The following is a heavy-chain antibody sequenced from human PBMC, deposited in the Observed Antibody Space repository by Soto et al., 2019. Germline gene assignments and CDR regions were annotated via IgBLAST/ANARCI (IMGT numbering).Heavy chain of an antibody. Sequence: EVQLVESGGGLVKPGGSLRLSCAASGLTFSNAEMTWVRQAPGKGLEWVGRIRGKGDGGATDYAAPVKYRFIILRDDSENMVSLQMNSLKTEDTAVYYCTTSGGGSGWSFWGQGTLVTVSS. D-gene: IGHD6-19*01. CDR3: TTSGGGSGWSF. CDR1: GLTFSNAE. J-gene: IGHJ4*02. CDR2: IRGKGDGGAT. V-gene: IGHV3-15*07.